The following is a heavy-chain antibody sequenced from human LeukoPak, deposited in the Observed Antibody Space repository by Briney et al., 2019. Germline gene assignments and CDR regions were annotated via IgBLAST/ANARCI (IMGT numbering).Heavy chain of an antibody. J-gene: IGHJ3*02. D-gene: IGHD6-13*01. CDR2: IYTSGST. Sequence: NPSETLSLTCTVSGGSIGSGSYYWSWIRQPAGKGLEWIGRIYTSGSTNYNPSLKRRVTISVDTSKNQFSLKLSSVTAADTAVYYCARDGGGDDISSVDAFDIWGQGTMVTVSS. CDR1: GGSIGSGSYY. V-gene: IGHV4-61*02. CDR3: ARDGGGDDISSVDAFDI.